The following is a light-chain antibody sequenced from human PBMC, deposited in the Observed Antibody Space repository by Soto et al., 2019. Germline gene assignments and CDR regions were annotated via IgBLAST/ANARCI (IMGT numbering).Light chain of an antibody. CDR3: QQCGSSRRGT. CDR2: GAS. CDR1: QSVSSSY. V-gene: IGKV3-20*01. J-gene: IGKJ1*01. Sequence: ETVLTQSPGTLSLSPGERATRSCRASQSVSSSYLAWYQQKPGQAPRLLIYGASSRATGIPDRFSGSGSGRDFTLSISRLEPEDLAVYYCQQCGSSRRGTFGLGNKVEIK.